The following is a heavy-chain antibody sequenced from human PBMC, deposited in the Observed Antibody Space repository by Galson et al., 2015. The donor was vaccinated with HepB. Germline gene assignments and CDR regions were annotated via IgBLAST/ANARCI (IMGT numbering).Heavy chain of an antibody. CDR1: GFTFSTFA. V-gene: IGHV3-23*01. J-gene: IGHJ3*02. Sequence: SLRLSCATSGFTFSTFAMTWVRQAPGKGLEWVSAISDGSDTTYYADSVKGRFSITRDVSKSTLSLQMSSLRAEDTAVYYCAKGDTPWGGFDIWGQGTMVTVSS. CDR3: AKGDTPWGGFDI. CDR2: ISDGSDTT. D-gene: IGHD2-21*01.